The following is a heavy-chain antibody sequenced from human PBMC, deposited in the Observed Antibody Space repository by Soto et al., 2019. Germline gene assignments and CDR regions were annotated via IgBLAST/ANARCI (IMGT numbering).Heavy chain of an antibody. V-gene: IGHV4-4*02. CDR3: AHRPIVGADI. D-gene: IGHD1-26*01. J-gene: IGHJ4*02. Sequence: QVQLQESGPGLVKPSGTLSLTCGVFGGSISNSNWWTWVRQPPGKGLEWIGEIYHSGSTNYNSSLMSRVTISLDKVNNQFSLKLTSVTAADTAVYYCAHRPIVGADIWGQGTLVTVSS. CDR1: GGSISNSNW. CDR2: IYHSGST.